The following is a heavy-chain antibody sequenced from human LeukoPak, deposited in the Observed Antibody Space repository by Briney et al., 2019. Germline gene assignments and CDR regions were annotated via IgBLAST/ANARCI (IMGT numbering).Heavy chain of an antibody. D-gene: IGHD6-19*01. CDR1: GFTFSSYA. CDR3: AKAVRGWPNYLEI. J-gene: IGHJ6*03. V-gene: IGHV3-23*01. Sequence: PGGSLRLSCAASGFTFSSYAMSWVRQAPGKGLEWVSAISGSGGSTYYADSVKGRFTISRDNSKNTLYLQMNSLRAEGTAVSYCAKAVRGWPNYLEIWGKETTFTVSS. CDR2: ISGSGGST.